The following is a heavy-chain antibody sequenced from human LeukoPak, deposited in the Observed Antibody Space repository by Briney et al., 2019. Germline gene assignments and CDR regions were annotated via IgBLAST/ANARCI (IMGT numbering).Heavy chain of an antibody. D-gene: IGHD2-15*01. V-gene: IGHV3-23*01. CDR1: GFTFSSYA. CDR3: AKEGVVDCSGGSCYSEPYYFDY. J-gene: IGHJ4*02. Sequence: GGSLRLSCAASGFTFSSYAMSWVRQAPGKGLEWVSAISGSGGSTYYADSVKSRFTISRDNSKNTLYLQMNSLRAEDTAVYYGAKEGVVDCSGGSCYSEPYYFDYWGQGTLVTVSS. CDR2: ISGSGGST.